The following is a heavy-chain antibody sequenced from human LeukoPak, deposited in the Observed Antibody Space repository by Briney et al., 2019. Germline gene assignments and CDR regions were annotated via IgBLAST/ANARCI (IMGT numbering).Heavy chain of an antibody. CDR2: ISSSSSTI. V-gene: IGHV3-48*01. CDR1: GFTFSSYS. D-gene: IGHD5-12*01. J-gene: IGHJ4*02. Sequence: PRGSLRLSCAASGFTFSSYSMNWVRQAPGKGLEWVSYISSSSSTIYYADSVKGRFTISRDNAKNSLYLQMNSLRAEDTAVYYCAREEWLRFNGYWGQGTLVTVSS. CDR3: AREEWLRFNGY.